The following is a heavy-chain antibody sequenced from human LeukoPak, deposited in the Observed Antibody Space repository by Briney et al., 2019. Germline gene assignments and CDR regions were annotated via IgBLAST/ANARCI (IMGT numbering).Heavy chain of an antibody. J-gene: IGHJ6*02. CDR2: IIPIFGTA. V-gene: IGHV1-69*13. Sequence: ASVKVSCKASGGTFSSYAISWVRQAPGQGLEWMGGIIPIFGTANYAQKFQGRVTITADESTSTAYMELSSLRSEDTAVYYCARDEAPPPGYYYYGMDVWGQGTTVTVSS. CDR3: ARDEAPPPGYYYYGMDV. D-gene: IGHD1-14*01. CDR1: GGTFSSYA.